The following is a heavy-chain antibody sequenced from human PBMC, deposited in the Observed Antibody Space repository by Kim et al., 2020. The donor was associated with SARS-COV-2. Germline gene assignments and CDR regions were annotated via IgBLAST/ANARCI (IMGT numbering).Heavy chain of an antibody. D-gene: IGHD2-15*01. V-gene: IGHV5-10-1*01. CDR1: GYNFADYW. CDR3: GLVPGLGYCSGGSCSQRPDYVDY. Sequence: GESLKISCEGSGYNFADYWISWVRQMPGKGLEWMGRIDPGHSYIDYSPSFQGHVTMSADKSINTAYLQWSSLKASDTAMYYCGLVPGLGYCSGGSCSQRPDYVDYWGQGTLVTVSS. CDR2: IDPGHSYI. J-gene: IGHJ4*02.